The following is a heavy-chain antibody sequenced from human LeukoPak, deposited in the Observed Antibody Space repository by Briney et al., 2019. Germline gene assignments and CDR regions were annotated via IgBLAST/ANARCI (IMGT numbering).Heavy chain of an antibody. CDR1: GGSFSGYY. CDR2: INHSGST. J-gene: IGHJ6*03. Sequence: SETLSLTCAVYGGSFSGYYWSWIRQPPGKGLEWIGEINHSGSTNYNPSLKSRVTISVDTSKNQFSLKLSSVTAADTAVYYCARAVRPITMVRGVIGFIVVGYMDVWGKGTTVTVSS. D-gene: IGHD3-10*01. V-gene: IGHV4-34*01. CDR3: ARAVRPITMVRGVIGFIVVGYMDV.